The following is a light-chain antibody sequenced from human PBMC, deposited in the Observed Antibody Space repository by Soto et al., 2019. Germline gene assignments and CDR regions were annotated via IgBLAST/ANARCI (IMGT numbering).Light chain of an antibody. Sequence: QSALTQPASVSGSPGQSITISCTGTGSDIGSYNYVSWYQHHPGKVPKFIIYDVTNRPSGVSDRFSGSKSGNTASLTISGLQAEYETDYSCNAYTTASTYVFGTGTKVTVL. J-gene: IGLJ1*01. CDR3: NAYTTASTYV. CDR2: DVT. V-gene: IGLV2-14*03. CDR1: GSDIGSYNY.